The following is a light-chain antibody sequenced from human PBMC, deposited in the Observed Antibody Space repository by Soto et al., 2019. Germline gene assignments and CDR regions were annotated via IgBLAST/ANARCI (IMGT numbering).Light chain of an antibody. CDR3: QQVET. CDR1: QGISSA. J-gene: IGKJ3*01. V-gene: IGKV1-13*02. Sequence: AIQLTQSPSSLSASVGDRVTITCRASQGISSALAWYQQKPGKAPKLLIYDASSLESGVPSRFSGSASGTDFTLNINSLQPEDFATYYCQQVETLGPGTKVDIK. CDR2: DAS.